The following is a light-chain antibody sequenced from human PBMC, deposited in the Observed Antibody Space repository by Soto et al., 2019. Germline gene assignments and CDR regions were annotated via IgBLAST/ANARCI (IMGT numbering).Light chain of an antibody. CDR1: QSVSSY. J-gene: IGKJ1*01. CDR2: DAS. CDR3: QQRRYWPVT. Sequence: EIVLTQSPAILSMSPGERATLSCRASQSVSSYFAWYQQKPGQAPRLLIYDASNRATGVPARFSGSGSGTDFTLTTSSLEPEDFAVYYCQQRRYWPVTFGQGTKV. V-gene: IGKV3-11*01.